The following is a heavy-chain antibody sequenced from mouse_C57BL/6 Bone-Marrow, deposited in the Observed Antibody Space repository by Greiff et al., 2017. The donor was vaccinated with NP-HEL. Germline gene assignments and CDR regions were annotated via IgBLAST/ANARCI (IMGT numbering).Heavy chain of an antibody. D-gene: IGHD1-1*01. J-gene: IGHJ3*01. CDR1: GYSFTDYN. V-gene: IGHV1-39*01. Sequence: VQLQQSGPELVKPGASVKISCKASGYSFTDYNMNWVKQSNGKSLEWIGVINPNYGTTRYNQKFKGKATLTVDQSSSTAYMQLNSLTSEDSAVYYCARSKPLFITTVPFAYWGQGTLVTVSA. CDR2: INPNYGTT. CDR3: ARSKPLFITTVPFAY.